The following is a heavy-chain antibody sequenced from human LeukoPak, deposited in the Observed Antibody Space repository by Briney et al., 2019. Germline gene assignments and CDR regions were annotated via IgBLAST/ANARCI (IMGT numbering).Heavy chain of an antibody. CDR2: IYFSGST. Sequence: PSQTLSLTCTVSGGSISSGGYYWSWIRQHPGKGPEWIGTIYFSGSTYYNPSLKSRLTISIDTSKNQFSLKLSSVTAADTAVYYCARGVEEMAATRFDYWGQGILVTVSS. CDR3: ARGVEEMAATRFDY. CDR1: GGSISSGGYY. D-gene: IGHD5-24*01. J-gene: IGHJ4*02. V-gene: IGHV4-31*03.